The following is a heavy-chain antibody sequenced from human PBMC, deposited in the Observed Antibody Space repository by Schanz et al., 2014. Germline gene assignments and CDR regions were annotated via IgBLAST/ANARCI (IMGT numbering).Heavy chain of an antibody. D-gene: IGHD6-13*01. Sequence: EVQVVESGGGVVQPGRSLRLSCAASGFTFSSYGMHWVRQAPGKGLEWVSYIRSDNNYIYYADSVKGRFTISRDNAKNSLFLQMNGLRDEDTAVYYCATETYSSSWCFDYWGQGTLVTVSS. CDR3: ATETYSSSWCFDY. CDR1: GFTFSSYG. J-gene: IGHJ4*02. CDR2: IRSDNNYI. V-gene: IGHV3-21*01.